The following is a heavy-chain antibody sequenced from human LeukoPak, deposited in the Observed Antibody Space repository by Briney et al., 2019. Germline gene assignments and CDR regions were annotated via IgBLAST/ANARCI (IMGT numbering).Heavy chain of an antibody. J-gene: IGHJ4*02. CDR3: AREGVVVPAAARPFDY. CDR2: MNPSSGNT. Sequence: ASVKVPCKASGYTFISYDINWVRQATGQGLEWMGWMNPSSGNTGYAQKFQGRVTITRNTSISTAYMELSRLRSDDTAVYYCAREGVVVPAAARPFDYWGQGTLVTVSS. V-gene: IGHV1-8*01. D-gene: IGHD2-2*01. CDR1: GYTFISYD.